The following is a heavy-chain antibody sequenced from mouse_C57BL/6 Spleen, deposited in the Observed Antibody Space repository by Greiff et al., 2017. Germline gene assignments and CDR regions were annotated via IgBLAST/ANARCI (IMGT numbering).Heavy chain of an antibody. CDR1: GYTFTSYW. CDR3: ARGGTTVVARYFDV. J-gene: IGHJ1*03. V-gene: IGHV1-69*01. CDR2: IDPSDSYT. Sequence: QVQLKQPGAELVMPGASVKLSCKASGYTFTSYWMHWVKQRPGQGLEWIGEIDPSDSYTNYNQKFKGKSTLTVDKSSSTAYMQLSSLTSEDSAVYYCARGGTTVVARYFDVWGTGTTVTVSS. D-gene: IGHD1-1*01.